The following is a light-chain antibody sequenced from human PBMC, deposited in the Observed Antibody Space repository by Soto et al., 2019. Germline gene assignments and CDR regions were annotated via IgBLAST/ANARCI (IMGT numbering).Light chain of an antibody. Sequence: EIVLTQSPATLSSFPGDRVTLSCRASQAVNTRLAWYQHRPGQAPRLLIYLASNRAAGVPARFSGSGSGTDFTLTISDVEPEDFAVYYCHQRQSWPRXXXQGTTVDI. CDR1: QAVNTR. CDR3: HQRQSWPRX. CDR2: LAS. J-gene: IGKJ1*01. V-gene: IGKV3-11*01.